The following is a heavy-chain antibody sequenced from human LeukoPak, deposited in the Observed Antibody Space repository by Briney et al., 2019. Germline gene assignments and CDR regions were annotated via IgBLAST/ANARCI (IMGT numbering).Heavy chain of an antibody. CDR2: IRYDGSNK. V-gene: IGHV3-30*02. CDR3: AKDHLPVEMATLPSN. CDR1: GFTFSSYG. J-gene: IGHJ4*02. Sequence: GGSLRLSCAASGFTFSSYGMHWVGQAPGKGREWVAFIRYDGSNKYYEDSGKGRFNIDRENSKNKMYMQMDSLRAEDTAVYYCAKDHLPVEMATLPSNWGQGTLVTVSS. D-gene: IGHD5-24*01.